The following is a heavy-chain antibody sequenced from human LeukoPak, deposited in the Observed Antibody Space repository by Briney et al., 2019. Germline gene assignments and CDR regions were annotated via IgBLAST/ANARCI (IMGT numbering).Heavy chain of an antibody. J-gene: IGHJ3*02. D-gene: IGHD2-2*01. Sequence: PSETLSLTCTVSRGSISSYYWSWIRQPPGKGLEWIGYIYYSGSTNYNPSLKSRVTISVDTSKNQFSLKLSSVTAADTAVYYCARGKIPAAFDAFDIWGQGTMVTVSS. V-gene: IGHV4-59*01. CDR1: RGSISSYY. CDR2: IYYSGST. CDR3: ARGKIPAAFDAFDI.